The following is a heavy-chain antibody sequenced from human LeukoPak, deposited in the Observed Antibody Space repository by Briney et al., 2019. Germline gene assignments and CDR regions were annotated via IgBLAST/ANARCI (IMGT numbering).Heavy chain of an antibody. CDR1: GFTFSNYG. CDR3: GKTTVGYSSGQKPAWPVDY. J-gene: IGHJ4*02. Sequence: GGSLRLSCAASGFTFSNYGMHWVRQAPGKGLEWVAVIWYDGSNKYYADSVKGRFTISRDNSRNTVYLQINSLRAEDTAVYYCGKTTVGYSSGQKPAWPVDYWGQGTLVTVSS. D-gene: IGHD5-18*01. CDR2: IWYDGSNK. V-gene: IGHV3-33*06.